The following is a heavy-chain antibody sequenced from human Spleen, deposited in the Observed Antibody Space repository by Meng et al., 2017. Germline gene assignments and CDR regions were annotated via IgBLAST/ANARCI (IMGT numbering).Heavy chain of an antibody. CDR2: IYHIGTT. CDR1: GGSIRSTKG. Sequence: VEVEESGPGLGEAWGTLSMAGAVAGGSIRSTKGWNWVGQTAGKGREWIGEIYHIGTTNYNPSLKSRVTMSVDESKNQFSLKLSSVTAADTAVYYCARDLWELRYKAPFNPWGQGILVTVSS. J-gene: IGHJ5*02. V-gene: IGHV4-4*02. D-gene: IGHD3-16*01. CDR3: ARDLWELRYKAPFNP.